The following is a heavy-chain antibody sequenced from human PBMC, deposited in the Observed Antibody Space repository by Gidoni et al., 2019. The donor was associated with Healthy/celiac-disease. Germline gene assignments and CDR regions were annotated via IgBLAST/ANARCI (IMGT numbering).Heavy chain of an antibody. D-gene: IGHD6-19*01. CDR2: INAGNGNT. J-gene: IGHJ4*02. V-gene: IGHV1-3*01. Sequence: QVQLVQSGAEVKKPGASVKGSCKASGYTFTSYAMHWVRQAPGQRLEWMGWINAGNGNTKYSQKFQGRVTITRDTSASTAYMELSSLRSEDTAVYYCARGPRIAVAGTIDYWGQGTLVTVSS. CDR3: ARGPRIAVAGTIDY. CDR1: GYTFTSYA.